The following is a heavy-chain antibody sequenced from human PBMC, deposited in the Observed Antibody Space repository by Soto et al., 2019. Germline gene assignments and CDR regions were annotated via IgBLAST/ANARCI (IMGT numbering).Heavy chain of an antibody. D-gene: IGHD6-19*01. CDR1: GFSLSTSGEG. Sequence: QITLKEAGPTLVKPTQTPTLTCTFSGFSLSTSGEGVGWIRQPPGKALEWLALIYWVDDKRYSPTLKSRLNITKDTSKDQVVLTMTNMDPVDTATYYCAHSYSSGWYYGEFDYWGQGTLVTVSS. CDR2: IYWVDDK. V-gene: IGHV2-5*02. CDR3: AHSYSSGWYYGEFDY. J-gene: IGHJ4*02.